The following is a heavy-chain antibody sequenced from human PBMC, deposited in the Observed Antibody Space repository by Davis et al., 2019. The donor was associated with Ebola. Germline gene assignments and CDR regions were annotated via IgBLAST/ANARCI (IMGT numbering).Heavy chain of an antibody. CDR2: IYPGDSDT. J-gene: IGHJ4*02. D-gene: IGHD5-24*01. CDR1: GYSFTSYW. V-gene: IGHV5-51*01. Sequence: QVSCKGSGYSFTSYWISWVRQMPGKGLEWMGIIYPGDSDTRYSPSFQGQVTISADKSISTAYLQWSSLKASDTAIYYCARGTNGYNPGGYFDSWGQGTLVTVSS. CDR3: ARGTNGYNPGGYFDS.